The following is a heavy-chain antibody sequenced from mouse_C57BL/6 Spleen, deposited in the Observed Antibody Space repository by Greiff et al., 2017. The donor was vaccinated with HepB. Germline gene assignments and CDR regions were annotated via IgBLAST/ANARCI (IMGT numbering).Heavy chain of an antibody. CDR1: GFTFSDYG. V-gene: IGHV5-17*01. J-gene: IGHJ1*03. D-gene: IGHD1-1*01. CDR3: ARWDYYGSSWYFDV. Sequence: EVHLVESGGGLVKPGGSLKLSCAASGFTFSDYGMHWVRQAPEKGLEWVAYISSGSSTIYYADTVKGRFTISRDNAKNTLFLQMTSLRSEDTAMYYCARWDYYGSSWYFDVWGTGTTVTVSS. CDR2: ISSGSSTI.